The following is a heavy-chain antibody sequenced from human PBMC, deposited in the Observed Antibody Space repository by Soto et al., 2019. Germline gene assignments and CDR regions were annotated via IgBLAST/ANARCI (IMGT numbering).Heavy chain of an antibody. D-gene: IGHD6-6*01. CDR2: IYYSGST. Sequence: QLQLQESGPGLVKPSETLSLTCTVSGGSISSSSYYWGWIRQPPGKGLEWIGSIYYSGSTYYNPSLKSRVTISVDTSKNQFSLKLSSVTAADTAVYYCARRAQLVYYYYYMDVWGKGTTVTVSS. CDR3: ARRAQLVYYYYYMDV. V-gene: IGHV4-39*01. CDR1: GGSISSSSYY. J-gene: IGHJ6*03.